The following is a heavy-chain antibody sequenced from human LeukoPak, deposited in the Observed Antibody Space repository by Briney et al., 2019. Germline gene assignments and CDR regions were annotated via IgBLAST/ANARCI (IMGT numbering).Heavy chain of an antibody. D-gene: IGHD3-10*01. CDR1: GFALRSHI. CDR3: ARDLSMSDSSSGTHPGRYLDL. J-gene: IGHJ2*01. V-gene: IGHV3-21*01. Sequence: PGGSLRLSCAASGFALRSHIMNWVRQPPGKGLEWISSISTSGTSTYYADSLKGRSAVSRDNGQNSLFLHLDDLRADDTAVYYCARDLSMSDSSSGTHPGRYLDLWGRGTLVSVSS. CDR2: ISTSGTST.